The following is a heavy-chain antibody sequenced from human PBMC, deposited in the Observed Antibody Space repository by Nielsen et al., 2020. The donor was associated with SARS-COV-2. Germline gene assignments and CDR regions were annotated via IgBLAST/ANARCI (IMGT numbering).Heavy chain of an antibody. CDR3: AKQYSDNYYDAFDI. CDR2: ISGSGGST. D-gene: IGHD5-12*01. Sequence: GGSLRLSCAASGFSFSTYAMHWVRQAPGKGLEWVSAISGSGGSTYYADSVKGRFTISRDNSKNTLFLQMNSLRAEDTAVYYCAKQYSDNYYDAFDIWGQGTMVTVSS. J-gene: IGHJ3*02. CDR1: GFSFSTYA. V-gene: IGHV3-23*01.